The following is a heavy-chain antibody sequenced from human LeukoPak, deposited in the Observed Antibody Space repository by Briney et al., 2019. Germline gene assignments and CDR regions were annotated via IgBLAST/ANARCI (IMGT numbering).Heavy chain of an antibody. CDR2: IYPGDSDT. Sequence: GESLKISCKGSEYSFTNYWIGWLRQMPGKGLEWMGIIYPGDSDTRYSPSFQGQVTISADKSISTAYLQSSSLTASDSAIYYCARSPTVTVYCQSMDVWGKGTTVTVSS. J-gene: IGHJ6*03. D-gene: IGHD4-17*01. CDR3: ARSPTVTVYCQSMDV. CDR1: EYSFTNYW. V-gene: IGHV5-51*01.